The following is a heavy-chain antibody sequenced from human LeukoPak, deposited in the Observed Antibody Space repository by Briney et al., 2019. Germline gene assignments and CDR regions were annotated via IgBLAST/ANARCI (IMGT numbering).Heavy chain of an antibody. J-gene: IGHJ6*02. CDR2: IYYGGDT. V-gene: IGHV4-30-4*01. CDR1: GGSISSGDYY. D-gene: IGHD4-17*01. Sequence: PSQTLSLTCTVSGGSISSGDYYWSWIRQPPGKGLEWIGYIYYGGDTYYNPSLKSRVTISVDTSKSQFSLKLNSVTAADTAVYYSARVNDDYEDHDNGMDVWGQGTTVTVSS. CDR3: ARVNDDYEDHDNGMDV.